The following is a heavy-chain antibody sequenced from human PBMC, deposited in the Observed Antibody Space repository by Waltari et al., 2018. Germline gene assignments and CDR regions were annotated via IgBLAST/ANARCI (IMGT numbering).Heavy chain of an antibody. CDR1: GYTFTDYY. V-gene: IGHV1-69-2*01. J-gene: IGHJ3*02. D-gene: IGHD3-22*01. CDR2: VDPEDGET. CDR3: ATDLSQYYYDSSGYYLAGAFDI. Sequence: EVQLVQSGAEVKKPGATVKISCKASGYTFTDYYMHWVQQAPGKGLEWMGRVDPEDGETIYAEKFQGRVTITADTSTDTAYMELSSLRSEDTAVYYCATDLSQYYYDSSGYYLAGAFDIWGQGTMVTVSS.